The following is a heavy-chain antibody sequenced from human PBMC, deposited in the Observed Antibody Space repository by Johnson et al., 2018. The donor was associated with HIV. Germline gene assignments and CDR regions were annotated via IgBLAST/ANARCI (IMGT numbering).Heavy chain of an antibody. Sequence: MQLVESGGGVVQPGGSLRLSCAASGFTFSSYWMSWVRQAPGKGLEWVANIKQDGSEKYYVDSVKGRFTISRNNAKNSLYLQTNSLRAEDTAVYYCALEAVRSTDAFDIWGQGTMVIVSS. CDR3: ALEAVRSTDAFDI. J-gene: IGHJ3*02. CDR1: GFTFSSYW. CDR2: IKQDGSEK. D-gene: IGHD3-10*01. V-gene: IGHV3-7*05.